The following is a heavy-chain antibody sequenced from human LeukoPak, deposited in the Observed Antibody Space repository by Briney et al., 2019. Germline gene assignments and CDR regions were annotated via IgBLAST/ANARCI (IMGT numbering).Heavy chain of an antibody. Sequence: SETLSLTFAVSGGSISSAGYSWSWIRQPPGKGLEWVGYIYHSGSTYFNPSLKRRVTISLDGSNNQFFLNLTSVTAADTAIYYCARGGGTAVITRYFDFWGRGTLVTVSS. D-gene: IGHD2-21*01. V-gene: IGHV4-30-2*01. CDR2: IYHSGST. CDR1: GGSISSAGYS. J-gene: IGHJ2*01. CDR3: ARGGGTAVITRYFDF.